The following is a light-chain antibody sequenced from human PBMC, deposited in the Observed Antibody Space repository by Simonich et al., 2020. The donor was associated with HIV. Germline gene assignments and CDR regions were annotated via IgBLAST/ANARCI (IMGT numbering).Light chain of an antibody. CDR1: SSAVGRYNR. CDR3: CSYAGSSTWV. Sequence: QSALTQPASVSGSPGQSITISCTGISSAVGRYNRVSCYQQHPGKAPKLMIYEGSERPSGVSNRFSGSKSGNTASLTISGLQAEDEADYYCCSYAGSSTWVFGGGTKLTVL. J-gene: IGLJ3*02. V-gene: IGLV2-23*01. CDR2: EGS.